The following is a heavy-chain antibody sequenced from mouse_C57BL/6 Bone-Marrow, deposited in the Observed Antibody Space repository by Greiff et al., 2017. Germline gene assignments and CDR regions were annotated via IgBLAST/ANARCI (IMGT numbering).Heavy chain of an antibody. Sequence: EVKVVESGGDLVKPGGSLKLSCAASGFTFSSYGMSWVRQTPDKRLEWVATISSGGSYTYYPDSVKGRFTISRDNAKNTLYLQMSSLKSEDTAMYYCARRYYYGSSLGYFDVWGTGTTVTVSS. D-gene: IGHD1-1*01. CDR3: ARRYYYGSSLGYFDV. CDR1: GFTFSSYG. V-gene: IGHV5-6*02. J-gene: IGHJ1*03. CDR2: ISSGGSYT.